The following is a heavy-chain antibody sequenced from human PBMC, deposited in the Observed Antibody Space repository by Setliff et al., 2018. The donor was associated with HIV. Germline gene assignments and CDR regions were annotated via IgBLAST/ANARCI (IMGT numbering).Heavy chain of an antibody. V-gene: IGHV1-18*01. CDR2: TNIDSGHT. J-gene: IGHJ4*01. Sequence: ASVKVSCKAPGYSFTAYGISWVRQAPGQGFEWMGWTNIDSGHTNFAQKFQDRVTVTTDTSTNTTYMELRGLRSDDTATYYCARVPSGAAGLVRAGFYFWGQGTLVTVSS. D-gene: IGHD6-25*01. CDR1: GYSFTAYG. CDR3: ARVPSGAAGLVRAGFYF.